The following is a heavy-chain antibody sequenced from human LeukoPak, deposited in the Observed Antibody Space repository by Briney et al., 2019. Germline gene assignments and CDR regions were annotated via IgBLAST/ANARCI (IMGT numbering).Heavy chain of an antibody. V-gene: IGHV3-23*01. CDR1: GFTFSSYA. CDR3: AKDRSSLGRFLEWLPFDY. J-gene: IGHJ4*02. CDR2: ISGSGGST. D-gene: IGHD3-3*01. Sequence: GGSLRLSCAASGFTFSSYAMSWVRQAPGKGLEWVSAISGSGGSTYYADSVKGRFTISRDNSKNTLYLQMNSLRAEDTAVYYCAKDRSSLGRFLEWLPFDYWGQGTLVTVSS.